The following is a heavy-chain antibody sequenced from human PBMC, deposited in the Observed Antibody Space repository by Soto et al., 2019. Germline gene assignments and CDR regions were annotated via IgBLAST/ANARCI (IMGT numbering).Heavy chain of an antibody. Sequence: QVQLVQSGAEVKKPGASVKVSRKASGYTFTSYDINWVRQATGQGLEWMGWMNPNSGNTGYAQKFQGRVTMTRNTSISTAYMELSSLRSEDTAVYYCARVRNPGYYYGMDVWGQGTTVTVSS. D-gene: IGHD1-1*01. CDR1: GYTFTSYD. J-gene: IGHJ6*02. CDR3: ARVRNPGYYYGMDV. V-gene: IGHV1-8*02. CDR2: MNPNSGNT.